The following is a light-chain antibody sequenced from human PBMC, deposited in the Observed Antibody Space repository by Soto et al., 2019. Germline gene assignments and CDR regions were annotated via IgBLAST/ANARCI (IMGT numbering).Light chain of an antibody. Sequence: DIQMTQSPSSLSASVGDRVTITCRASQSINSNLNWYQQKPGKAPKVLIYAASSLQSGVPSRFSGSGSGTEFTLTISSLQPADFATYLCQQSYSSPLTFGGGTKVEIK. V-gene: IGKV1-39*01. CDR2: AAS. J-gene: IGKJ4*01. CDR1: QSINSN. CDR3: QQSYSSPLT.